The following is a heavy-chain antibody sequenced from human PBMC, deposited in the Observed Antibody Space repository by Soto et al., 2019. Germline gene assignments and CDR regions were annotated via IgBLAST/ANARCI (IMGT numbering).Heavy chain of an antibody. CDR3: ATVFWQWLENNWFDP. Sequence: EVQLLESGGGLVQPGGSLRLSCAASGFTFSSYAMSWVRQAPGKGLAWVSAISGSGGRTYYTDSVKGRFTISRDNSKSTLYLQMNSMRAEDTAGYYCATVFWQWLENNWFDPWGQGTLVTVSS. J-gene: IGHJ5*02. V-gene: IGHV3-23*01. CDR1: GFTFSSYA. D-gene: IGHD6-19*01. CDR2: ISGSGGRT.